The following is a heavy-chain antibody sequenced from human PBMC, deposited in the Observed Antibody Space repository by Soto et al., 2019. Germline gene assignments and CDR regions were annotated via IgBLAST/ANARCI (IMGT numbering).Heavy chain of an antibody. CDR2: INHSGST. CDR1: VMFFGGYY. D-gene: IGHD6-19*01. Sequence: ETVSLTSAVYVMFFGGYYWCWVRQPLAKTLEQIGEINHSGSTNYNPSLKSRVTISVDTSKNQFSLKLSSVTAADTAVYYCARGYEQWLVTNWFDPWGQGTLVTVSS. V-gene: IGHV4-34*01. J-gene: IGHJ5*02. CDR3: ARGYEQWLVTNWFDP.